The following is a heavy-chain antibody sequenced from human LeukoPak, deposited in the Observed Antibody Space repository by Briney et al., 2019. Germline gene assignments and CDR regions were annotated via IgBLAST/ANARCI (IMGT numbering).Heavy chain of an antibody. V-gene: IGHV1-18*01. CDR1: GYTFTSYG. D-gene: IGHD6-13*01. CDR3: ARGRLQDIAAATIAYLLDDY. CDR2: FSAYNGNT. J-gene: IGHJ4*02. Sequence: GASVKVSCKASGYTFTSYGISWVRQAPGQGLEWMGWFSAYNGNTNYAQKLKGRVTMTTDTSTSTAYMELRSLRSDDTAVYYCARGRLQDIAAATIAYLLDDYWGQGTLVTVSS.